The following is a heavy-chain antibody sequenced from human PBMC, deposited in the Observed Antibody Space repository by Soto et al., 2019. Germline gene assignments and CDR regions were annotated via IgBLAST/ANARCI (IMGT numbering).Heavy chain of an antibody. CDR2: IKSKTYGGKT. CDR3: PTELGYCSSTSCYPVAL. Sequence: PGGSPRLSLPGSGSTFTNASISWVGPAPGKGLEWVGRIKSKTYGGKTDYPAPVKGRFTISRDDSKNTLYLQMNSLKTEDTAVYYCPTELGYCSSTSCYPVALRGHGTLVTVSS. CDR1: GSTFTNAS. D-gene: IGHD2-2*01. J-gene: IGHJ4*01. V-gene: IGHV3-15*01.